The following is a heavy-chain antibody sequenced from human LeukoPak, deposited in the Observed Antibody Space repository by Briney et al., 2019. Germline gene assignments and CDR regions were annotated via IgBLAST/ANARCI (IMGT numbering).Heavy chain of an antibody. D-gene: IGHD3-22*01. CDR2: ISSSGSII. V-gene: IGHV3-48*03. Sequence: GGSLRLSCAASGFIFSSYEMNWVRQAPGKGLEWVSYISSSGSIIYYADSVKGRFTISRDNAKNSLYLQMNSLRAEDTAVYYCARVLHKRNYDSTTYYGYWGQGTLVTVSS. CDR3: ARVLHKRNYDSTTYYGY. J-gene: IGHJ4*02. CDR1: GFIFSSYE.